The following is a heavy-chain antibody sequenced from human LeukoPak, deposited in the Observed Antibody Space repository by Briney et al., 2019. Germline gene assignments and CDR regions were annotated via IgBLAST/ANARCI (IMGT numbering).Heavy chain of an antibody. V-gene: IGHV3-23*01. CDR1: GFTFRGYA. CDR2: ISDSGGST. D-gene: IGHD6-6*01. J-gene: IGHJ4*02. CDR3: AKDRVRIAATGVDY. Sequence: GGSLRLSRAASGFTFRGYAMSWVRQAPGKGLEWVSGISDSGGSTYYADSVKGRFTISRDNSKNTLYLQMHSLRADDTAVYYCAKDRVRIAATGVDYWGQGTLVTVSS.